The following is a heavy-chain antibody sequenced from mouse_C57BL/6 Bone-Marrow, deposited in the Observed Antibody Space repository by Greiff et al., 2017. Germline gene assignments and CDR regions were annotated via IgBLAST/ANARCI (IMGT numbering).Heavy chain of an antibody. D-gene: IGHD1-1*02. CDR3: ARGWD. V-gene: IGHV14-3*01. J-gene: IGHJ3*01. CDR1: VFNIKNTY. Sequence: VHVKQSVAELVRPGASVKLSCTASVFNIKNTYMPWVKQSPEQSLEWIGRIDPANGNTNYPPNFQGKATITADTSSNTANLQLSSLTSEDTAIYYCARGWDWGQGTLVTVSA. CDR2: IDPANGNT.